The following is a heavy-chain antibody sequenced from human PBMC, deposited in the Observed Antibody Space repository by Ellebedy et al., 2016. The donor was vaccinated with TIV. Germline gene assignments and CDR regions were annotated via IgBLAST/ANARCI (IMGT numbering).Heavy chain of an antibody. CDR1: GFPFSTSW. J-gene: IGHJ4*01. CDR2: IKTDGSYT. D-gene: IGHD1-14*01. CDR3: AKSPSRKPGLVDQ. Sequence: GESLKISCVAPGFPFSTSWMHWVRQASGKGLVWVSRIKTDGSYTTYADSVKGRFTISRDNAKNTLYLQMNSLRADDTAVYYCAKSPSRKPGLVDQWGQGTLVTVSS. V-gene: IGHV3-74*01.